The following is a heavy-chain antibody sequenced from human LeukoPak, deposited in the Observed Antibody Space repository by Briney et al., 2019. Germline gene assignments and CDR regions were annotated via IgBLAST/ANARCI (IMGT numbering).Heavy chain of an antibody. J-gene: IGHJ4*02. D-gene: IGHD5-24*01. V-gene: IGHV3-23*01. CDR1: GFPFSSYA. CDR3: AKERGYDYNHIDY. Sequence: GGSLRLSCEASGFPFSSYAMNWVRQAPGKGLEWVSTISGSGGSTYYADSVKGRFTISRDKSKNTVYLQMNSLRAEDTAVYYCAKERGYDYNHIDYWGQGTLVTVSS. CDR2: ISGSGGST.